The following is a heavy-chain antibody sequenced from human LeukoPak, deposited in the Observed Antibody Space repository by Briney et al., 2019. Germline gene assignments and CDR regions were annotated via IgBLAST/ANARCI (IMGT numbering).Heavy chain of an antibody. J-gene: IGHJ4*02. Sequence: ASVKVSCKASGYTFTGYFMHWVRQAPGQGLEWMGWINPKSGGINYAQKFQGRVSMTRDTSTSTAYMELSSLRSDDTAVYYCARDGTCGSTDCYEWLAYWGQGTLVTVSS. CDR1: GYTFTGYF. D-gene: IGHD2-2*01. CDR3: ARDGTCGSTDCYEWLAY. CDR2: INPKSGGI. V-gene: IGHV1-2*02.